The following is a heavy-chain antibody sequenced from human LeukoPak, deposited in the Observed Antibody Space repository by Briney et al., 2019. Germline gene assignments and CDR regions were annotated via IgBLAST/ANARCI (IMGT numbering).Heavy chain of an antibody. CDR3: ARAGVGHTSMVTMQY. CDR2: ISYSGSI. V-gene: IGHV4-59*01. Sequence: SETLSLTCTVTGGSLNNNYWTWIRQPPGEGLEYIGYISYSGSIDYNPSLKSRVTISLDTSKNQFSLKLTSVTAADTAVYYCARAGVGHTSMVTMQYWGQGTQVTVSS. CDR1: GGSLNNNY. J-gene: IGHJ4*02. D-gene: IGHD3-10*01.